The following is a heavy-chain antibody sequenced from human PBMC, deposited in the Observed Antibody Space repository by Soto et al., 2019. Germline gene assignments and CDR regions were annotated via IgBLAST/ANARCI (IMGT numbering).Heavy chain of an antibody. CDR3: AGRNGYYSGIDY. V-gene: IGHV4-34*01. CDR1: GESLSGYY. CDR2: INHSGGT. J-gene: IGHJ4*02. Sequence: QVQLQQWGAGLLKPSETLSLTCAVYGESLSGYYWSWIRQTPGKGLEWIGEINHSGGTDYNPSLKRRVTISSDTSKNQLSLRVNSVPAADTAVYFCAGRNGYYSGIDYWGEGTLVTVSS. D-gene: IGHD3-22*01.